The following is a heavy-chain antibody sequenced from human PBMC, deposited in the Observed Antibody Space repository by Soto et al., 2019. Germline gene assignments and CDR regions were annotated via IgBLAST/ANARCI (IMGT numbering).Heavy chain of an antibody. CDR1: GFTFSSYD. D-gene: IGHD4-17*01. CDR2: IGTAGDT. J-gene: IGHJ2*01. CDR3: ARSKSRTDWYFDL. Sequence: GESLKISCAASGFTFSSYDMHWVRHATGKGLEWVSAIGTAGDTYYPGSVKGRFTISRENAKNSLYLQMNSLRAGDTAVYYCARSKSRTDWYFDLWGRGTLVTVYS. V-gene: IGHV3-13*04.